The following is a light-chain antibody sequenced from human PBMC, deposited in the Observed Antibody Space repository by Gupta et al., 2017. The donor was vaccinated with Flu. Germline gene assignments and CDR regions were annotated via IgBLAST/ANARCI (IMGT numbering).Light chain of an antibody. J-gene: IGLJ3*02. CDR1: NSDVGGHNY. V-gene: IGLV2-14*01. CDR2: EVS. Sequence: QSALTQPASVSGSPGHSITISCTGTNSDVGGHNYVSWFQQHPCKVPKLMIYEVSNRPSGVSNRFSGFKYGNTASLAISGLQPEDEADYYCCSFTNNKTWVFGGGTILTVL. CDR3: CSFTNNKTWV.